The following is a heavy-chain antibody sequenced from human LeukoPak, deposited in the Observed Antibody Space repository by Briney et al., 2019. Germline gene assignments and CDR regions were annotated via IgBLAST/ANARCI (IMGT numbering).Heavy chain of an antibody. V-gene: IGHV4-4*07. J-gene: IGHJ3*02. CDR1: GGSISSYY. CDR2: IYTSGST. Sequence: PSETLSLTCTVSGGSISSYYWSWIRQPAGKGLEWIGRIYTSGSTNYNPSLKSRVTMSVDTSKNQFSLKLSSVTAADTAVYYCARHYLAYYYDSSGYIDAFDIWGQGTMVTVSS. CDR3: ARHYLAYYYDSSGYIDAFDI. D-gene: IGHD3-22*01.